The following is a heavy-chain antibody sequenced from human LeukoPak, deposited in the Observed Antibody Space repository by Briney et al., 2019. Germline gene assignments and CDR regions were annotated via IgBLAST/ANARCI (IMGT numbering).Heavy chain of an antibody. CDR3: ARGHSATYGRFDS. J-gene: IGHJ4*02. CDR2: IYYSGST. Sequence: PSETLSLTCTVSGASISTYYWSWIRQPPGKGLEWIGYIYYSGSTSYNPSLKSRVTISVDTSKNQFSLKLSSVTAADTAIYYCARGHSATYGRFDSWGQGTLVTVSS. CDR1: GASISTYY. D-gene: IGHD1-26*01. V-gene: IGHV4-59*08.